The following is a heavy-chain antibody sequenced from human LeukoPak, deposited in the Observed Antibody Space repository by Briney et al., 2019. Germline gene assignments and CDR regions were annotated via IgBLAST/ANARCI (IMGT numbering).Heavy chain of an antibody. V-gene: IGHV3-30*04. CDR3: ARGDKQLLNRNKGGFDP. CDR2: ISYDGSNK. CDR1: GFTFSSYA. J-gene: IGHJ5*02. D-gene: IGHD1-14*01. Sequence: GGSLRLSCAASGFTFSSYALHWVRQAPGKGLEWVAVISYDGSNKYYADSVKGRFTISRDNSKNSLYLQMNSLRPEDTAVYYCARGDKQLLNRNKGGFDPWGQGTLVTVSS.